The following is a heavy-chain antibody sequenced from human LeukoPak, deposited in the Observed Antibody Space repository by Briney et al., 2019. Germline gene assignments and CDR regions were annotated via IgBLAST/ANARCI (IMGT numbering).Heavy chain of an antibody. V-gene: IGHV3-23*01. J-gene: IGHJ3*02. CDR1: GFTFSSYS. CDR2: ISGSGGST. CDR3: AKDNGAVAGTGAFDI. D-gene: IGHD6-19*01. Sequence: GGSLRLSCAASGFTFSSYSMNWVRQAPGKGLEWVSAISGSGGSTYYADSVKGRFTISRDNSKNTLYLQMNSLRAEDTAVYYCAKDNGAVAGTGAFDIWGQGTMVTVSS.